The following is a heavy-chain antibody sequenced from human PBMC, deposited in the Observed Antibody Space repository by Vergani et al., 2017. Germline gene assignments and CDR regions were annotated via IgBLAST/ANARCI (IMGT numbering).Heavy chain of an antibody. CDR1: GFSLSTSGVG. V-gene: IGHV2-5*01. CDR2: IYWNDDK. Sequence: QITLKESGPTLVKPTQTLTLTCTFSGFSLSTSGVGVGWIRQPPGKALEWLSLIYWNDDKRYSPSLKSRLTITKDTSKKQVVLTMTNMDPVETATYYCAHSLFFGVVRGFDPWGQGTLVTVSS. CDR3: AHSLFFGVVRGFDP. J-gene: IGHJ5*02. D-gene: IGHD3-3*01.